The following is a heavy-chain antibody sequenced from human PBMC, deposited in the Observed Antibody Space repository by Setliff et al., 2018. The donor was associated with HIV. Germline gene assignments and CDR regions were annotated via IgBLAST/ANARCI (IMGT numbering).Heavy chain of an antibody. CDR3: AKDFQWSTVNTPLNYQYGMDV. Sequence: WGSLRLSCTASGFTFGDYVMSWVRQAQGKGLEWVTFIWYDGSDKYYLDSVKGRFTISRDNSKNTLYLQMNNMRPEDTAVYYCAKDFQWSTVNTPLNYQYGMDVWGQGTTVTVSS. J-gene: IGHJ6*02. D-gene: IGHD4-17*01. CDR1: GFTFGDYV. CDR2: IWYDGSDK. V-gene: IGHV3-33*03.